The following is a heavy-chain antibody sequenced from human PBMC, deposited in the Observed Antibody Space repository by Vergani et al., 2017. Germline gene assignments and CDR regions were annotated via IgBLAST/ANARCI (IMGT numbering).Heavy chain of an antibody. D-gene: IGHD2-21*02. CDR1: GFTFSSYG. Sequence: EVQLVESGGGLVKPGGSLRLSCAASGFTFSSYGMTWVRQAPGKGLEWVSSISSSTSFIYYADSVKGRFTISRDNAKNSLYLQMNSLRAEDTAVYYCARESLCGGDCYPFGDVWGQXP. V-gene: IGHV3-21*01. J-gene: IGHJ6*02. CDR2: ISSSTSFI. CDR3: ARESLCGGDCYPFGDV.